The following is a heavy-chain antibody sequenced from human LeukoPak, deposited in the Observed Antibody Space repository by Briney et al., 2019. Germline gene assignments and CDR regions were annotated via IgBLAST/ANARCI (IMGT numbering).Heavy chain of an antibody. CDR1: GFTFSSHS. CDR2: ISTSSSYI. CDR3: AKSGALAGQQLGSALVY. J-gene: IGHJ4*02. D-gene: IGHD6-13*01. Sequence: GGSLRLSCAASGFTFSSHSMNWVRQAPGKGLEWVSSISTSSSYIYYADSVKGRFTISRDNSKNTLYLQMNSLRAEDTGVYYCAKSGALAGQQLGSALVYWGQGTLVTVSS. V-gene: IGHV3-21*01.